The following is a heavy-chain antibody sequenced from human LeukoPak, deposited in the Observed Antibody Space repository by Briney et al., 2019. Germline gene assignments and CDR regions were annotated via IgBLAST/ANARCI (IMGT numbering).Heavy chain of an antibody. Sequence: ASVTVSCKASGYTFTSYDINWVRQATGQGLEWMGWMNPNSGNTGYAQKFQGRVTMTRNTSISTAYMELSSLRSEDTAVYYCARRRANYVWGSYRQNWFDPWGQGTLVTVSS. D-gene: IGHD3-16*02. CDR1: GYTFTSYD. V-gene: IGHV1-8*01. CDR3: ARRRANYVWGSYRQNWFDP. J-gene: IGHJ5*02. CDR2: MNPNSGNT.